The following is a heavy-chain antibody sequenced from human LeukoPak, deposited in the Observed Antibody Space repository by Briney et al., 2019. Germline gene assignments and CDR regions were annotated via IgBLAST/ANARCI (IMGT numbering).Heavy chain of an antibody. Sequence: PSETLSLTCTVSGGSISSNSNYWAWIRQPPRRGLEWIGSISYGGSTYYSPSLGSRVTISVDTSKNQFSLNLSSVTAADTAVYYCARQALWFFDHWGQGTLVTVSS. V-gene: IGHV4-39*01. CDR3: ARQALWFFDH. D-gene: IGHD2-21*01. J-gene: IGHJ4*02. CDR2: ISYGGST. CDR1: GGSISSNSNY.